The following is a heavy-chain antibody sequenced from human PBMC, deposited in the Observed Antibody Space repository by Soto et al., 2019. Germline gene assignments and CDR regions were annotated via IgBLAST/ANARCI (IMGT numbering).Heavy chain of an antibody. J-gene: IGHJ4*02. CDR2: ISWNSGSI. CDR1: GFTFDDYV. D-gene: IGHD1-26*01. V-gene: IGHV3-9*01. Sequence: EVQLVESGGGLVEPGRSLGLSCAASGFTFDDYVMHLVRQAPGKGLEWVSGISWNSGSIDYADSVKGRFTISRDNAKNSLYLQMNSLRPEDTAFYYCAKATNSGTYGFDYWGQGILVTVSS. CDR3: AKATNSGTYGFDY.